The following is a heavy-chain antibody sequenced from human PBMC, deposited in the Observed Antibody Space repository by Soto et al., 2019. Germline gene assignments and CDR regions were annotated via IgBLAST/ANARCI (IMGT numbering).Heavy chain of an antibody. J-gene: IGHJ4*02. CDR1: GFTFSNYA. CDR2: ISGGGGTT. CDR3: ARSYSPFDY. Sequence: EVQVLESGGGLVQPGGSLRLSCAASGFTFSNYAMSWVRQGPGEGLEWVSTISGGGGTTYYADSVKGRFTISRDKSKNTLYRQMNSLRVEDTAVDYCARSYSPFDYWGQGTLVTVSS. D-gene: IGHD3-16*01. V-gene: IGHV3-23*01.